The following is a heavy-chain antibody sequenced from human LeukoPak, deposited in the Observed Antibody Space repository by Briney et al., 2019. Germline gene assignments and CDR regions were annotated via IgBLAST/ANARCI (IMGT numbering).Heavy chain of an antibody. J-gene: IGHJ4*02. CDR3: ARDPEVRFPDG. Sequence: SVKVSCKASGGTFSSYAISWVRQAPGQGLEWMGRIIPIFGTANYAQKFQGRVTITTDESTSTAYMELSSLRSEDTVVYYCARDPEVRFPDGWGQGTLVTVSS. V-gene: IGHV1-69*05. D-gene: IGHD3-3*01. CDR1: GGTFSSYA. CDR2: IIPIFGTA.